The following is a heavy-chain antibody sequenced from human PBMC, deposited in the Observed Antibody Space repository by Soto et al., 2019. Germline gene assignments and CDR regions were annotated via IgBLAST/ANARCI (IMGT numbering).Heavy chain of an antibody. CDR2: VYHTGRT. CDR3: ARDFAYFDS. D-gene: IGHD3-3*01. Sequence: SETLSLTCTVSGGSFNSRSYSGSWIRQPPGKGLEWIGYVYHTGRTSYTPSLKSRVSISMDTSKNQFSLNLDSVTAADTAVYFCARDFAYFDSWGQGTLVTVSS. J-gene: IGHJ4*02. V-gene: IGHV4-61*01. CDR1: GGSFNSRSYS.